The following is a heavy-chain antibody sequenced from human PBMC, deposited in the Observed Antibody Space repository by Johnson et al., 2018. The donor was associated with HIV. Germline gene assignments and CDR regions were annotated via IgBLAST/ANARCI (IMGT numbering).Heavy chain of an antibody. Sequence: QVQLVESGGGVVQPGRSLRLSCAASGFTFSNYAMHWVRQAPGKGLEWVALISHDGSNRYYADSVKGRFIISRDKSKNTLYLQMNSLRSEDTAVYFCAKVKIVTDVFDIWGQGTMVTVSS. CDR2: ISHDGSNR. D-gene: IGHD2-21*01. CDR3: AKVKIVTDVFDI. CDR1: GFTFSNYA. J-gene: IGHJ3*02. V-gene: IGHV3-30*18.